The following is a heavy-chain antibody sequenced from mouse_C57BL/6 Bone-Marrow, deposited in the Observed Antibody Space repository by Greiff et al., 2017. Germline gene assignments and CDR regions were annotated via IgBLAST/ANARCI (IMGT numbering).Heavy chain of an antibody. CDR1: GYAFTNYL. V-gene: IGHV1-54*01. J-gene: IGHJ1*03. CDR3: ARLRRGSWYFDV. Sequence: QVQLQQSGAELVRPGTSVKVSCKASGYAFTNYLIEWVKQRPGQGLEWIGVINPGSGGTNYNEKFKGKATLTADKSSSTAYMQLSSLTSEDSAVYFCARLRRGSWYFDVWGTETTVTVSS. D-gene: IGHD2-4*01. CDR2: INPGSGGT.